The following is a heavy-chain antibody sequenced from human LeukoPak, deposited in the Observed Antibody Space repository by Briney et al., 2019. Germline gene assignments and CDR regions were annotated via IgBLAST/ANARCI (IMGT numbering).Heavy chain of an antibody. CDR1: GFTFSSYA. D-gene: IGHD5-12*01. CDR3: AKDTQYIGGYEPLDY. Sequence: PGGSLRLSCAASGFTFSSYAMSWVRQAPGKGLEWVSAISGSGGSTYYADSVKGRFTISRDNSKNTLYLQMNSLRAEDTAVYYCAKDTQYIGGYEPLDYWGQGTLVTVPS. CDR2: ISGSGGST. J-gene: IGHJ4*02. V-gene: IGHV3-23*01.